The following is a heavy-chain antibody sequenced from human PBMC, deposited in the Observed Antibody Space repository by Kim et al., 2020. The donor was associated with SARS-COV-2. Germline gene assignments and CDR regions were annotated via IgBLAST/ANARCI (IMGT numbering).Heavy chain of an antibody. Sequence: GGSLRLSCAASGFTFSSYAMHWVRQAPGKGLEWVAVISYDGSNKYYADSVKGRFTISRDNYKNTLYLQMNSLRAEDTAVYYCAREFGWFGYSRFDYWGQGTLVTVSS. J-gene: IGHJ4*02. CDR2: ISYDGSNK. CDR3: AREFGWFGYSRFDY. V-gene: IGHV3-30*04. D-gene: IGHD3-10*01. CDR1: GFTFSSYA.